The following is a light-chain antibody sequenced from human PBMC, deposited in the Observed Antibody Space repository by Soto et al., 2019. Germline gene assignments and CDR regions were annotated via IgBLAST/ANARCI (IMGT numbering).Light chain of an antibody. J-gene: IGLJ1*01. V-gene: IGLV2-14*01. Sequence: QSALTQPASVSGSPGQSITISCTGTSSDVGGYNYVSWYQQHPGKAPKLMIDEVSNRPSGVSNRFSGSKSGNTASLTISGLQAEDEADYYCSSYTSSSTYVFGPGTQVTVL. CDR1: SSDVGGYNY. CDR2: EVS. CDR3: SSYTSSSTYV.